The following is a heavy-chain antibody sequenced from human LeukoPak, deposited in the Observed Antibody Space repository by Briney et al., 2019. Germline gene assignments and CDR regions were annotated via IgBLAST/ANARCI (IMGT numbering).Heavy chain of an antibody. CDR2: INSDGGST. CDR1: GFTFSSYW. CDR3: AKSRRGYGDYGHYFDY. D-gene: IGHD4-17*01. V-gene: IGHV3-74*01. Sequence: PGGSLRLSCVASGFTFSSYWIHWVRQAPGKGLVWVSRINSDGGSTDYADSVKGRFTISRDNAKNTLYLQMNSLRAEDTAVYYCAKSRRGYGDYGHYFDYWGQGTLVTVSS. J-gene: IGHJ4*02.